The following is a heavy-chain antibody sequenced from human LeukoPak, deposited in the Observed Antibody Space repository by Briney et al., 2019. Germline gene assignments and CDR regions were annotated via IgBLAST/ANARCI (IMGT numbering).Heavy chain of an antibody. CDR3: ARGPRQQLRNYYYYYYMDV. CDR1: GGSFSGYY. V-gene: IGHV4-34*01. D-gene: IGHD6-13*01. Sequence: SETLSLTCAVYGGSFSGYYWSWIRQPPGKGLEWVGEINHSGSTNYNPSLKSRVTISVDTSKNQFSLKLSSVTAADTAVYYCARGPRQQLRNYYYYYYMDVWGKGTTVSVSS. CDR2: INHSGST. J-gene: IGHJ6*03.